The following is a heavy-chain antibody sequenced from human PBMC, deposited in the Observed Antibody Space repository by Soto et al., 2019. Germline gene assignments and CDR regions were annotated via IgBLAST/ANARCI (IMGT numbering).Heavy chain of an antibody. J-gene: IGHJ5*02. CDR1: GYTFTSYE. D-gene: IGHD4-17*01. V-gene: IGHV1-8*01. CDR2: MNPNSGKT. CDR3: ARGIKYGAYSRWFDP. Sequence: GVSVKVSCKASGYTFTSYEINWVRQATGQGLEYLGWMNPNSGKTAYVQKFQGRVTMTWDTSITTAYMELSSLRSEDTAVYFCARGIKYGAYSRWFDPWGQGTLVTVSS.